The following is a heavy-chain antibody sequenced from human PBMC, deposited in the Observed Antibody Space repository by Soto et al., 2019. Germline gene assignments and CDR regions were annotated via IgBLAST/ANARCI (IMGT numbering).Heavy chain of an antibody. CDR2: IYYSGST. D-gene: IGHD3-16*02. V-gene: IGHV4-31*03. J-gene: IGHJ4*02. CDR1: GGSISSGGYY. CDR3: ARGSDYDYIWGSYLDTTYYFDY. Sequence: PSETLSLTCTVSGGSISSGGYYWSWIRQHPGKGLEWIGYIYYSGSTYYNPSLKSRVTISVDTSKNQFSLKLSSVTAADTAVYYCARGSDYDYIWGSYLDTTYYFDYWGQGTLVTVSS.